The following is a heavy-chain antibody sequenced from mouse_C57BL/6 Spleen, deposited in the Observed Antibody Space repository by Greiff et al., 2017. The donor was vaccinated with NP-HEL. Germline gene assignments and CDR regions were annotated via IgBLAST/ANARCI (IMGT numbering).Heavy chain of an antibody. V-gene: IGHV1-50*01. CDR1: GYTFTSYW. Sequence: VQLQQPGAELVKPWASVKLSCKASGYTFTSYWLQWVKQRPGQGLAWIGEFDPSDSYTNYNQTFKGKATLTVDTSSSTSYMQLSSLTSADSAVYYCARGKLYYAMDYWGQGTSVTVSS. D-gene: IGHD2-1*01. J-gene: IGHJ4*01. CDR3: ARGKLYYAMDY. CDR2: FDPSDSYT.